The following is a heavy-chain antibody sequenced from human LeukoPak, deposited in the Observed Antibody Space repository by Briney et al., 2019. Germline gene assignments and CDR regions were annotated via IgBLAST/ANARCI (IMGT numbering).Heavy chain of an antibody. J-gene: IGHJ4*02. V-gene: IGHV3-11*04. Sequence: GGSLRLSCAASGFTVSSNYISWVRQAPGKGLEWVSHIGTGGTPTHYADSVKGRFTISRDNAKNSLYLQMNSLRAEDMAVYYCARGGYVHDYWGQGTLVTVSS. CDR2: IGTGGTPT. CDR1: GFTVSSNY. CDR3: ARGGYVHDY. D-gene: IGHD5-12*01.